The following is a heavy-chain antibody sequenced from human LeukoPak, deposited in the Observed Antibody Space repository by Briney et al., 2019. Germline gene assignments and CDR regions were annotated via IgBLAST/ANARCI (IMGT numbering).Heavy chain of an antibody. Sequence: PSGTLSLTCAVSGGPISSSNWWSWVRQPPGKGLEWIGEIYHSGSTNYNPSLKGRVTISVDKSKNQFSLNLSSVTAADTAVYYCARWPSGDNYGRHFDYWGQGTLVTVSS. D-gene: IGHD5-18*01. V-gene: IGHV4-4*02. CDR3: ARWPSGDNYGRHFDY. CDR1: GGPISSSNW. J-gene: IGHJ4*02. CDR2: IYHSGST.